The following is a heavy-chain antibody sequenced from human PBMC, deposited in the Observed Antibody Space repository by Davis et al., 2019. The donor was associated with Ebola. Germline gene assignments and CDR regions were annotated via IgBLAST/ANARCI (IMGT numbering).Heavy chain of an antibody. CDR1: GYTFTSYG. CDR3: ARDPSPYGDYGHGMDV. CDR2: ISAYNGNT. V-gene: IGHV1-18*04. J-gene: IGHJ6*02. Sequence: AASVKVSCKASGYTFTSYGISWVRQAPGQGLEWMGWISAYNGNTSYAQKLQGRVTMTTDTSTSTAYMELRSLRSDDTAVYYCARDPSPYGDYGHGMDVWGQGTTVTVSS. D-gene: IGHD4-17*01.